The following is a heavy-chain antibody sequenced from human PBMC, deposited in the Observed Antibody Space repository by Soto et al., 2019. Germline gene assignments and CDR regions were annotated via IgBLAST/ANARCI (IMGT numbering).Heavy chain of an antibody. CDR3: ARLLRWSTGYYYTMDV. V-gene: IGHV1-18*01. CDR2: ISAYNGNT. J-gene: IGHJ6*02. D-gene: IGHD3-22*01. CDR1: GYTFTSHG. Sequence: QVQLLQSGAEVKKPGASVKVSCKASGYTFTSHGITWVRQAPGLGLDWMGWISAYNGNTDYAQKLQGRVTMTTDTSTRTAYMELRSLRSDDTAVYYCARLLRWSTGYYYTMDVWGQGTTVSVSS.